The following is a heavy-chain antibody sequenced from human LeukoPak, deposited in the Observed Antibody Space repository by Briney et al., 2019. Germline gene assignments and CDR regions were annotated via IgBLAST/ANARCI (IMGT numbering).Heavy chain of an antibody. CDR3: TRDGSSSWYVVAFDI. D-gene: IGHD6-13*01. J-gene: IGHJ3*02. CDR1: GFTFSTYI. V-gene: IGHV3-49*03. Sequence: PGGSLRLSCAASGFTFSTYIMNWFRQAPGKGLEWVGFIRSKAYGGTTEYAASVKGRFTISRDDSKSIAYLQMNSLKTEDTAVYYCTRDGSSSWYVVAFDIWGQGTMVTVSS. CDR2: IRSKAYGGTT.